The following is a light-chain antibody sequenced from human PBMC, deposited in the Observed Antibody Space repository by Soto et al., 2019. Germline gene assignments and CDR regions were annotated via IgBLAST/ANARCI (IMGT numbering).Light chain of an antibody. V-gene: IGLV2-8*01. J-gene: IGLJ2*01. CDR2: EVS. CDR3: SSYAGSNNFGV. Sequence: QSALTQPPSASGSPGQAVTISCTGTSSDVGDYNYVSWYQHHPGKAPKLMIYEVSKRPSGVPDRFSGSKSGNTASLTVSGLQAEYEADYYCSSYAGSNNFGVFGGGTKLTVL. CDR1: SSDVGDYNY.